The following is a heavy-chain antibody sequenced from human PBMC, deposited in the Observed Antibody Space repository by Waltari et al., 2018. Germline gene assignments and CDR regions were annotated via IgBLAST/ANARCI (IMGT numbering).Heavy chain of an antibody. CDR1: GYSISSGYF. Sequence: QVQLQESGPGLVKPSETLSLTCTVSGYSISSGYFWGWLRQPPGKGLQWIGSFYHSGSTYYNPSIKSRVTISVDTSKNQFSLKLSSVTAADTAVYYCARDRESSSYPLHPDYWGQGTLVTVSS. CDR2: FYHSGST. J-gene: IGHJ4*02. V-gene: IGHV4-38-2*02. CDR3: ARDRESSSYPLHPDY. D-gene: IGHD6-6*01.